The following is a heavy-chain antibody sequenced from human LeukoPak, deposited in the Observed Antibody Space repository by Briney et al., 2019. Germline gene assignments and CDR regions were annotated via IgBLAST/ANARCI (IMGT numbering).Heavy chain of an antibody. D-gene: IGHD3-3*01. CDR1: GFTFKNYA. CDR2: ITGSGGNT. J-gene: IGHJ4*02. V-gene: IGHV3-23*01. CDR3: TRRNDFRSGPY. Sequence: PGGSLRLSCAASGFTFKNYAMGWVRQAEGKGLEWISGITGSGGNTYYADSVRGRFTISRDNSKNTLFLQMMGLRVEDTAVYYCTRRNDFRSGPYWGQGTLVTVAS.